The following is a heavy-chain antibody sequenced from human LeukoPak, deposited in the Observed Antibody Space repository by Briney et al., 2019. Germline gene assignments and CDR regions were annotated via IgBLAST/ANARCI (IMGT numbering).Heavy chain of an antibody. V-gene: IGHV1-69*06. CDR3: ARGYDFGDYEFDY. Sequence: SVKVSCKASGGTFNNYALNWVRQAPGQGLEWMGGIIPIFGTATYAQKFQGRVTITADKSTSTAYMELSSLRSEDTAVYYCARGYDFGDYEFDYWGQGTLVTVSS. CDR1: GGTFNNYA. CDR2: IIPIFGTA. D-gene: IGHD4-17*01. J-gene: IGHJ4*02.